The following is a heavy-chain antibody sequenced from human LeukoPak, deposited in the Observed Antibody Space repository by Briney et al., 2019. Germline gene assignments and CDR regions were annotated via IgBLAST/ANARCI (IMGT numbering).Heavy chain of an antibody. V-gene: IGHV3-23*01. CDR1: GFTFSSFA. CDR2: MSGDATNT. Sequence: PGGSLRLSCAASGFTFSSFAMNCVRQAPGKGLESASTMSGDATNTYYADSVKGRFTISRDNSKTTLFLQMNSLRAEDTAVYYCAKRTSGSSWYSSDSWGQGTLVTVSS. CDR3: AKRTSGSSWYSSDS. D-gene: IGHD6-13*01. J-gene: IGHJ4*02.